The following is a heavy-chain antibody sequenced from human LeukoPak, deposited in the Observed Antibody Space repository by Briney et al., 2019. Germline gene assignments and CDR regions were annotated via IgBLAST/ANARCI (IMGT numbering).Heavy chain of an antibody. CDR3: ARDYSSSWGGFDP. J-gene: IGHJ5*02. V-gene: IGHV7-4-1*02. D-gene: IGHD6-13*01. CDR2: INTNTGNP. Sequence: ASVKVSCKASGYTFTGYYVHWVRQAPGQGLEWMGWINTNTGNPTYAQGFTGRFVFSLDTSVSTAYLQISSLKAEDTAVYYCARDYSSSWGGFDPWGQGTLVTVSS. CDR1: GYTFTGYY.